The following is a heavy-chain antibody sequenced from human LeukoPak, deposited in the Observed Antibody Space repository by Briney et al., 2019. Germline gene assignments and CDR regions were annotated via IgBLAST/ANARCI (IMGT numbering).Heavy chain of an antibody. D-gene: IGHD2-21*01. Sequence: GGSLRLPCAASGFTFSSYAMHWVRQAPGKGLEWVAVISYDGTNKYFADSVKGRFTISRDNSKNTLYLQMNSLRAEDTAVYYCAGPGRIGLYYFFQYWGQGTLVTVSS. CDR3: AGPGRIGLYYFFQY. J-gene: IGHJ4*02. CDR1: GFTFSSYA. V-gene: IGHV3-30-3*01. CDR2: ISYDGTNK.